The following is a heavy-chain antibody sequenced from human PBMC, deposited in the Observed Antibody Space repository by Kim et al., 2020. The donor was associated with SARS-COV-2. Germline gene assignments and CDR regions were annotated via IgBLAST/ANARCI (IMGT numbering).Heavy chain of an antibody. Sequence: GGSLRLSCAASGFTFDDYTMHWVRQAPGKGLEWVSLISWDGGSTYYADSVKGRFTISRDNSKNSLYLQMNSLRTEDTALYYCAKDLRGWEYGSGQAYWGQGTLVTVSS. J-gene: IGHJ4*02. CDR2: ISWDGGST. V-gene: IGHV3-43*01. CDR3: AKDLRGWEYGSGQAY. CDR1: GFTFDDYT. D-gene: IGHD3-10*01.